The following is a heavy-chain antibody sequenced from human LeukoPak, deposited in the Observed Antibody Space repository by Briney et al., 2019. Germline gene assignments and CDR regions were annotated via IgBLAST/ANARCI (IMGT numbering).Heavy chain of an antibody. CDR2: ISAYNGNT. Sequence: ASVKVSCKASGYTFTSYGISWVRQAPGQGLEWMGWISAYNGNTNYAQKLQGRVTMTTDTSTSTAYMELRSLRSDDTAVYYCARGRRYCSGGSCYGWFDPWGQGTLVTVSS. CDR1: GYTFTSYG. CDR3: ARGRRYCSGGSCYGWFDP. V-gene: IGHV1-18*01. D-gene: IGHD2-15*01. J-gene: IGHJ5*02.